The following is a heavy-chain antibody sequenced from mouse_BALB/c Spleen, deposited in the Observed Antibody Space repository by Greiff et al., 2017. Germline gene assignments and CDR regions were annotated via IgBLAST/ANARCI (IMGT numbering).Heavy chain of an antibody. D-gene: IGHD3-3*01. J-gene: IGHJ2*01. CDR2: INSNGGST. CDR3: ARGGRDFDY. V-gene: IGHV5-6-3*01. CDR1: GFTFSSYG. Sequence: EVKLVESGGGLVQPGGSLKLSCAASGFTFSSYGMSCVRQTPDKRLELVATINSNGGSTYYPDSVKGRFTISRDNAKNTLYLQMSSLKSEDTAMYYCARGGRDFDYWGQGTTLTVSS.